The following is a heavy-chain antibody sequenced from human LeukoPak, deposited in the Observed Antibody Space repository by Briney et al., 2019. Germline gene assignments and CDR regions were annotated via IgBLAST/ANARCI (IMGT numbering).Heavy chain of an antibody. J-gene: IGHJ4*02. CDR1: GFTFSSXX. CDR2: ISVSGGTT. D-gene: IGHD7-27*01. Sequence: PGGSLRLSCAASGFTFSSXXXXXXXXXXXXXXXXXXVISVSGGTTYYADSVKGRFTISRDKSKNTLYLQMNSLRAEDTAVYYCAKSKFPSGVYYFDSWGQGTLVTVSS. V-gene: IGHV3-23*01. CDR3: AKSKFPSGVYYFDS.